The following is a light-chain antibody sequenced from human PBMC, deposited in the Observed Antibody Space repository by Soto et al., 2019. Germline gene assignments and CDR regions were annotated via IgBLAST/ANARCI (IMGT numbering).Light chain of an antibody. CDR3: QVWDSTSDHYV. V-gene: IGLV3-21*02. J-gene: IGLJ1*01. CDR2: DDR. CDR1: NIGSRS. Sequence: SYELTQPPSVSVAPGQTASISCGGNNIGSRSVHWYQQKPGQAPVLVVYDDRDRPPGIPERFAGSNSGNTATLTISRVEAGDEADYYCQVWDSTSDHYVFGTGTKVTVL.